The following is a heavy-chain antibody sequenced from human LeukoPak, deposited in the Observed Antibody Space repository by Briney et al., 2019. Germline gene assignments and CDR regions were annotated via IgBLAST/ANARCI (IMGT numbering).Heavy chain of an antibody. CDR1: GFTFSNYF. CDR2: INQNGREK. V-gene: IGHV3-7*01. CDR3: ARGATAMVSFYCDY. Sequence: GSLRLSCAASGFTFSNYFISWVRQAPGKGLEWVANINQNGREKFYVDSVKGRFTISRDDAKNSVDLQMSSLRPEDTAVYYCARGATAMVSFYCDYWGQGTLVTVSS. J-gene: IGHJ4*02. D-gene: IGHD5-18*01.